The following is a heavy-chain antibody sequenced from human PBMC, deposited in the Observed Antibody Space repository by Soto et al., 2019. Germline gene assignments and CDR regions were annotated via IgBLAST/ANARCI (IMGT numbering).Heavy chain of an antibody. CDR3: ARLAAGSYRPYYFDY. J-gene: IGHJ4*02. CDR1: GDSVTSHY. D-gene: IGHD3-16*02. Sequence: PSETLSLTCSFSGDSVTSHYLTWIRQSPEKGLEWIGYMHYTGFSHYNPSLKSRLTISVDRSKNQFTLQLTSVTVADTAVYYCARLAAGSYRPYYFDYWGQGTLVTVSS. V-gene: IGHV4-59*02. CDR2: MHYTGFS.